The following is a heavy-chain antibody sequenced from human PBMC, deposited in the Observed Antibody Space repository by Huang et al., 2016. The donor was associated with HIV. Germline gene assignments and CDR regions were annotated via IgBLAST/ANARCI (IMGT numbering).Heavy chain of an antibody. D-gene: IGHD3-22*01. CDR1: GFTFSSYW. CDR2: INSGGSSA. J-gene: IGHJ4*02. V-gene: IGHV3-74*01. CDR3: VRDPRIQSWLNYFDY. Sequence: EVQLVESGGGLVQPGGSLRLSCAASGFTFSSYWMHWVRKAPGKGQVWVYRINSGGSSAGYADSVKGRFTISRDKAKNTLYLQMNSLRAEDTAVYYCVRDPRIQSWLNYFDYWGQGTLVSVSS.